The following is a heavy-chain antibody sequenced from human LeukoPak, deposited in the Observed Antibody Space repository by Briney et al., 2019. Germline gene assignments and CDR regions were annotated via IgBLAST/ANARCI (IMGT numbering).Heavy chain of an antibody. Sequence: GGSLRLSRAASGFTFSNAWMSWVRQAPGKGLEWVGRIKSKTDGGTTDYAAPVKGRFTISRDDSKNTLFLQMNSLKTEDTAVYYCTTGYSGSNSDYWGQGTLVTVSS. CDR1: GFTFSNAW. V-gene: IGHV3-15*01. CDR2: IKSKTDGGTT. D-gene: IGHD1-26*01. CDR3: TTGYSGSNSDY. J-gene: IGHJ4*02.